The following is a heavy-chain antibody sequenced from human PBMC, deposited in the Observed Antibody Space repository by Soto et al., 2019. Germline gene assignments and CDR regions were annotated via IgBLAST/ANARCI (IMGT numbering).Heavy chain of an antibody. J-gene: IGHJ6*03. CDR2: ISAYNGNT. CDR1: GYTFTSYG. CDR3: ARGGPGITIFGVDYPQSYYMDV. V-gene: IGHV1-18*01. D-gene: IGHD3-3*01. Sequence: ASVKVSCKASGYTFTSYGISWVRQAPGQGLEWMGWISAYNGNTNYAQKLQGRVTMTTDTSTSTAYMELRSLRSDDTAVYYCARGGPGITIFGVDYPQSYYMDVWGKGTTVTVSS.